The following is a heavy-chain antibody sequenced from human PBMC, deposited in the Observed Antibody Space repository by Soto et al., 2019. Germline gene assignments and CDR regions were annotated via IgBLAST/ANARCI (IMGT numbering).Heavy chain of an antibody. Sequence: GGSLRLSCAASGFTFSSYAMSWVRQAPGKGLEWVSAISGSGGSTYYADSVKGRFTISRDNSKNTLYLQMNSLRAEDTAVYYCGYGSGSYYISSYYYMDVWGKGTTVTVSS. D-gene: IGHD3-10*01. CDR1: GFTFSSYA. V-gene: IGHV3-23*01. CDR3: GYGSGSYYISSYYYMDV. J-gene: IGHJ6*03. CDR2: ISGSGGST.